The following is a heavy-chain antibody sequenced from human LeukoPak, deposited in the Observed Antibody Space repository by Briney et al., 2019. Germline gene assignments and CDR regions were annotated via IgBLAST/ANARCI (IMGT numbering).Heavy chain of an antibody. J-gene: IGHJ4*02. CDR2: IHHTGTP. Sequence: SETLSLTCIVSGASISTNTHYWGWVCQPPGKGLEWIASIHHTGTPYYNPSLKSRVTISVDTSKNQFSLQFSSVIAADTAVYYCMRHASGEPPRYWGQGTLVTASS. D-gene: IGHD7-27*01. V-gene: IGHV4-39*01. CDR1: GASISTNTHY. CDR3: MRHASGEPPRY.